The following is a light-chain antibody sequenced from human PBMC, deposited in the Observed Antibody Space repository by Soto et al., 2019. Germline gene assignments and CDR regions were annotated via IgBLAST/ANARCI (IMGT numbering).Light chain of an antibody. Sequence: EIGVTQSPATPSVSPGEKATLSCRASQSVSSNLAWYQQKPGQAPRLLIYGASTRATGIPARFSGSGSGTEFTLTISSLQSEDFAVYYCQQYNNWPPWTFGQGTKVDIK. J-gene: IGKJ1*01. CDR3: QQYNNWPPWT. CDR1: QSVSSN. V-gene: IGKV3-15*01. CDR2: GAS.